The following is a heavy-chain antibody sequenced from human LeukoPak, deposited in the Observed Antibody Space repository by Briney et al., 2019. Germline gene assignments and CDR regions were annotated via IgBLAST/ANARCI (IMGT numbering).Heavy chain of an antibody. CDR3: AKDSVEGSSWYGKRKYFQH. J-gene: IGHJ1*01. V-gene: IGHV3-30*18. Sequence: PGRSLRLSCAASGFTFSSYGMHWVRQAPGKGLEWVAVISYDGSNKYYADSVKGRFTISRDNSKNTLYLQMNSLGAEDTAVYYCAKDSVEGSSWYGKRKYFQHWGQGTLVTVSS. CDR1: GFTFSSYG. D-gene: IGHD6-13*01. CDR2: ISYDGSNK.